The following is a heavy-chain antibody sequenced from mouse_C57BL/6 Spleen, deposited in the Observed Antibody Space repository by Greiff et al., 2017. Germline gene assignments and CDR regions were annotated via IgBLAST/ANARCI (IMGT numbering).Heavy chain of an antibody. J-gene: IGHJ3*01. V-gene: IGHV1-55*01. CDR2: IYPGSGST. CDR1: GYTFTSYW. CDR3: AREGYDYEGFAY. Sequence: VQLQQSGAELVKPGASVKMSCKASGYTFTSYWITWVKQRPGQGLEWIGDIYPGSGSTNYNEKFKSKATLPVDTSSSTAYMQLSSLTSEDSAVYYCAREGYDYEGFAYWGQGTLVTVSA. D-gene: IGHD2-4*01.